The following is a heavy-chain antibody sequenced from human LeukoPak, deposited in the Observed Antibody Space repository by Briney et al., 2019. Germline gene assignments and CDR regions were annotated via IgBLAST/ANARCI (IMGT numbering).Heavy chain of an antibody. CDR1: QFTFEGYA. Sequence: GGSLRLSCAASQFTFEGYAMHWVRQAPGKGLEWVSGISWNSANMDYADSVKGRFTISRDNAKNSLYLQMNSLRAEDTALYYCAKSGTYSSSSGYIDSWGQGTLVTVSS. CDR2: ISWNSANM. J-gene: IGHJ4*02. V-gene: IGHV3-9*01. CDR3: AKSGTYSSSSGYIDS. D-gene: IGHD6-6*01.